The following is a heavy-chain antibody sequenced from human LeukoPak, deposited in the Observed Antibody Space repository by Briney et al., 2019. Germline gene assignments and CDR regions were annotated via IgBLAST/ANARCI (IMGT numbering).Heavy chain of an antibody. CDR2: INPNSGGT. D-gene: IGHD6-19*01. Sequence: ASVKVSCKASGYTFTSYDINWVRQATGQGLEWMGWINPNSGGTNYEQKFQGRVTMTRDTSISTAYMELSRLRSDDTAVYYCARAKVVAGHYDHWGQGTLVTVSS. V-gene: IGHV1-2*02. CDR3: ARAKVVAGHYDH. J-gene: IGHJ4*02. CDR1: GYTFTSYD.